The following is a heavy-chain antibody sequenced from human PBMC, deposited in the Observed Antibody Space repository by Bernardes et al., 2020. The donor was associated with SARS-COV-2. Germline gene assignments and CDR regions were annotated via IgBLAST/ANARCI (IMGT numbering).Heavy chain of an antibody. D-gene: IGHD3-10*01. J-gene: IGHJ5*02. CDR3: AKGQYGSGSYYYNWFDP. CDR1: GFTFDDDA. Sequence: GGSLRLSCAASGFTFDDDAVHWVRQAPGKGLEWVSGISWNSGSIGYADSVKGRFTISRDNAKNSLYLQMNSLRAEDTALYYCAKGQYGSGSYYYNWFDPWGQGTLVTVSS. V-gene: IGHV3-9*01. CDR2: ISWNSGSI.